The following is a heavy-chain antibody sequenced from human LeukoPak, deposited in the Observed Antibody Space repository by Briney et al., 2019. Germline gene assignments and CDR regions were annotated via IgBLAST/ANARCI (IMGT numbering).Heavy chain of an antibody. V-gene: IGHV5-51*01. CDR2: IYPGDSDT. CDR1: GYSFTSYW. D-gene: IGHD3-22*01. J-gene: IGHJ5*02. Sequence: GEPLKISCKGSGYSFTSYWIGWVRQMPGKGLEWMGIIYPGDSDTRYSPSFQGQVTISADKSISTAYLQWSSLKASDTAMYYCARLVTMIVAPNWFDPWGQGTLVTVSS. CDR3: ARLVTMIVAPNWFDP.